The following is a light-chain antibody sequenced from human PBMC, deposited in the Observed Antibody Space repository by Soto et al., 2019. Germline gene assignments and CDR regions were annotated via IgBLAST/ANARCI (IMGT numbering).Light chain of an antibody. Sequence: QSVLTQPPSVSAAPGQKVTISCSGRSSNIGNNFVSWFQQLPGTAPKLLIYDKDKRPSGIPDRFSGSKSGNTASLTVSGLQAEDEADYYCSSHAHSYNWVFGGGTKLTVL. V-gene: IGLV1-51*01. CDR3: SSHAHSYNWV. J-gene: IGLJ3*02. CDR2: DKD. CDR1: SSNIGNNF.